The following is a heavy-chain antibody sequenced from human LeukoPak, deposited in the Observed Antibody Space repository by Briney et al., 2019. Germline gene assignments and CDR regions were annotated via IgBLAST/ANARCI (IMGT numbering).Heavy chain of an antibody. CDR3: ARASRYYDILTGYYKGYYYYMDV. CDR2: INHSGST. V-gene: IGHV4-34*01. Sequence: SETLSLTCAVYGGSFSGYYWSWIRQPPGKRLEWIGEINHSGSTNYNPSLKSRVTISVDTSKNQFSLKLSSVTAADTAVYYCARASRYYDILTGYYKGYYYYMDVWGKGTTVTVSS. J-gene: IGHJ6*03. D-gene: IGHD3-9*01. CDR1: GGSFSGYY.